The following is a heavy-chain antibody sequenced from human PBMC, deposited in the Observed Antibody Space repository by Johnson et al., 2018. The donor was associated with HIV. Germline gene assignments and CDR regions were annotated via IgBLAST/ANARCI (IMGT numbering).Heavy chain of an antibody. CDR2: ISYDGSNK. D-gene: IGHD4-17*01. J-gene: IGHJ3*02. CDR1: GFTFSSYA. CDR3: ARVRPNPTGTTRGAAFDI. V-gene: IGHV3-30-3*01. Sequence: QVQLVESGGGVVQPGRSLRLSCAASGFTFSSYAMHWVRQAPGKGLELVAVISYDGSNKYYADSVKGRFTISRDNSKNTLYLKMNSLRAEDTAVYYCARVRPNPTGTTRGAAFDIWGQGTMVTVSS.